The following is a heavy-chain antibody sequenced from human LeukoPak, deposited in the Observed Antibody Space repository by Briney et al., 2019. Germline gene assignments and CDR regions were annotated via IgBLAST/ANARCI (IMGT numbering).Heavy chain of an antibody. CDR1: GYTFTAYR. CDR3: ARGPSPLGDIDI. CDR2: INPNSGDR. Sequence: RASVTVSCKTSGYTFTAYRIHWVRQAPGQGLEWMGWINPNSGDRKHGQAFQDRVTLTRDTSISTAYMELSRLRSDDTAVYYCARGPSPLGDIDIWGQGTMVTVSS. D-gene: IGHD3-10*01. V-gene: IGHV1-2*02. J-gene: IGHJ3*02.